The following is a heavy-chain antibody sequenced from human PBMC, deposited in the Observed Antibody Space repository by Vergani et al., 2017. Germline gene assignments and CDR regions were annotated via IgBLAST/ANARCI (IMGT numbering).Heavy chain of an antibody. CDR2: ISYDGSNK. V-gene: IGHV3-30*03. Sequence: QVQLVESGGGVVQPGRSLRLSCAASGFTFSSYGMHWVRQAPGKGLEWVTVISYDGSNKYYADSVKGRFTISRDNAKNSLYLQMNSLRAEDTALYYCATQDMVAFDIWGQGTMVTVSS. CDR3: ATQDMVAFDI. J-gene: IGHJ3*02. CDR1: GFTFSSYG. D-gene: IGHD2-8*01.